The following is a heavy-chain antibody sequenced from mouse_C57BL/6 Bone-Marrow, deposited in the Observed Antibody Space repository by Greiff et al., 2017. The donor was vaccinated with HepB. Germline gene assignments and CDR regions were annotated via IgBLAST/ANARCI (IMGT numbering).Heavy chain of an antibody. CDR2: IYPGDGDT. CDR3: AREIYYYGSSYDWYFDV. Sequence: QVQLKESGPELVKPGASVKISCKASGYAFSSSWMNWVKQRPGKGLEWIGRIYPGDGDTNYNGKFKGKATLTADKSSSTAYMQLSSLTTEDSAIYYCAREIYYYGSSYDWYFDVWGTGTTVTVSS. V-gene: IGHV1-82*01. J-gene: IGHJ1*03. CDR1: GYAFSSSW. D-gene: IGHD1-1*01.